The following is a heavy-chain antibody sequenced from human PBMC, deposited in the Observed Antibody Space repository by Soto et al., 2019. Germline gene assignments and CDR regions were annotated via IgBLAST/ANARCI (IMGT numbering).Heavy chain of an antibody. CDR3: ARSAYYYDSSGYYYYYYGMDV. CDR1: GYTFTSYA. J-gene: IGHJ6*02. D-gene: IGHD3-22*01. CDR2: INAGNGNT. V-gene: IGHV1-3*05. Sequence: QVQLVQSGAEEKKPGASVKVSCKASGYTFTSYAMHWVRQAPGQRLEWMGWINAGNGNTKYSQKFQGRVTITRDTSASTAYMVLSSLRSEDTAVYYCARSAYYYDSSGYYYYYYGMDVWGQGTTVTVSS.